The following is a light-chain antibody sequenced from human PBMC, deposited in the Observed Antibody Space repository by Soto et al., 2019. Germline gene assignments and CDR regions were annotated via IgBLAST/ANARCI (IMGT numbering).Light chain of an antibody. CDR3: SSYTSSSPVV. J-gene: IGLJ2*01. Sequence: QSVLTQPASVSGSPGQSITISCTGTSSDVGGYNYVSWYQQHPGKAPKLMIYDVSNRPSGVSNRFSGSKSGNTASLTISGLQAEDEADYCCSSYTSSSPVVFGGGTKVTVL. V-gene: IGLV2-14*01. CDR2: DVS. CDR1: SSDVGGYNY.